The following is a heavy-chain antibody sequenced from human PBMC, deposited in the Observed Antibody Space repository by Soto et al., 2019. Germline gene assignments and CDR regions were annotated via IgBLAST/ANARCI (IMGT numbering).Heavy chain of an antibody. V-gene: IGHV3-7*05. CDR2: IKQDGSET. CDR3: AREEVTYYDSSGYYYD. D-gene: IGHD3-22*01. Sequence: EVQLVESGGGLVQPGGSLRLSCAASGFTFSSYWMSWVRQAPGKGLEWVANIKQDGSETYYVDSVKGRFTISRDNAKNSLYLQMNSLRAEDTAVYYCAREEVTYYDSSGYYYDWGQGTLVTVSS. J-gene: IGHJ4*02. CDR1: GFTFSSYW.